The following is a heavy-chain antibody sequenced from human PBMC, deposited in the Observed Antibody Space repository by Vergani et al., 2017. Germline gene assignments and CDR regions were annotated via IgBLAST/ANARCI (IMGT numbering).Heavy chain of an antibody. CDR1: GFTFSDYY. D-gene: IGHD4-23*01. CDR2: ISSSSSYT. V-gene: IGHV3-11*06. Sequence: QVQLVESGGGLVKPGGSLRLSCAASGFTFSDYYMSWIRQAPGKGLEWVSYISSSSSYTNYADSVKGRFTISRDNAKNSLYLQMNSLRAEDTAVYYCASSATTVVTPTEYYFDYWGQGTLVTVSS. CDR3: ASSATTVVTPTEYYFDY. J-gene: IGHJ4*02.